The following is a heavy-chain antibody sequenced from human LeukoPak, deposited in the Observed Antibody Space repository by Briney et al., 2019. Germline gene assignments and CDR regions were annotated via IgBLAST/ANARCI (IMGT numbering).Heavy chain of an antibody. V-gene: IGHV3-21*01. CDR2: ISSSSSYI. CDR1: GFTFSSYS. Sequence: PGGSPRLSCAASGFTFSSYSMNWVRQAPGKGLEWVSSISSSSSYIYYADSVKGRFTISRDNAKNSLYLQMDSLRAEDTAVYYCARDKVVAAKASDYWGQGTLVTVSS. D-gene: IGHD2-15*01. CDR3: ARDKVVAAKASDY. J-gene: IGHJ4*02.